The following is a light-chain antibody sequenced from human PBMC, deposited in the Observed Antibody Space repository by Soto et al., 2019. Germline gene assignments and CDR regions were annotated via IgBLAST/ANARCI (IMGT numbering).Light chain of an antibody. CDR3: QVWDSSSDLVV. J-gene: IGLJ2*01. Sequence: SYELTQPPSVSVAPGKTARITCGGNNIGRKSVHWYQQKPAQAPVLVIYYDSDRPSGIPERFSGSNSGNTATLTISRVEAGDEADYYCQVWDSSSDLVVFGGGTKLTVL. CDR1: NIGRKS. CDR2: YDS. V-gene: IGLV3-21*04.